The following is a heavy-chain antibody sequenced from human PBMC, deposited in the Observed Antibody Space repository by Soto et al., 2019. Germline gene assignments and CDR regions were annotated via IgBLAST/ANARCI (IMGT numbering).Heavy chain of an antibody. CDR3: ARTRSAWSDFHYYSLDV. CDR2: ISYDSTKT. Sequence: QVQLVESGGGVVQPGRSLRLSCAASGFTFNSYGMHWVRQGPGNGLEWVAFISYDSTKTYYADSVKGRFTISRDNSNSALYVKMNSLKCEDTAVYYWARTRSAWSDFHYYSLDVWGQGTTGTVSS. CDR1: GFTFNSYG. V-gene: IGHV3-30*03. D-gene: IGHD1-26*01. J-gene: IGHJ6*02.